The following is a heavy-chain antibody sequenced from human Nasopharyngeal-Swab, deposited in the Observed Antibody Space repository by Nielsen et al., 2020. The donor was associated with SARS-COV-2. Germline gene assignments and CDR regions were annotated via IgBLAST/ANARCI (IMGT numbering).Heavy chain of an antibody. CDR2: FDPEDGET. V-gene: IGHV1-24*01. J-gene: IGHJ3*02. CDR3: ATGMAMIVVVMTFDI. Sequence: ASVKVSCKVSGYTLTELSTHWVRQAPGKGLEWMGGFDPEDGETIYAQKFQGRVTMTEDTSTDTAYMELSSLRSEDTAVYYCATGMAMIVVVMTFDIWGQGTMVTVSS. D-gene: IGHD3-22*01. CDR1: GYTLTELS.